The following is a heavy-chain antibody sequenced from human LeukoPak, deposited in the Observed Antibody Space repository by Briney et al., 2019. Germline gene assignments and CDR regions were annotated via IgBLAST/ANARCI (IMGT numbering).Heavy chain of an antibody. V-gene: IGHV5-51*01. D-gene: IGHD1-20*01. CDR1: GYTFTTYW. J-gene: IGHJ4*02. CDR3: ARLGITGTALYYFDN. Sequence: GESLKFSCKGSGYTFTTYWIAWVRQMPGKGLEWMGIIYPGDSDTRYSPSFQGQVTISADKSISTAYLQWSSLKASDTAMFYCARLGITGTALYYFDNWGQGTLVTVSS. CDR2: IYPGDSDT.